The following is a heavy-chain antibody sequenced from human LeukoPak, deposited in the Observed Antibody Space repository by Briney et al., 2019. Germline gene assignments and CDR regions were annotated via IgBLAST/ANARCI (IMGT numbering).Heavy chain of an antibody. CDR3: ASDFGTRDAFDI. D-gene: IGHD3-10*01. Sequence: SETLSLTCTVSGGSISSSSYYWGWIRQPPGKGLEWIGSIYYSGSTYYNPSFESRVTISVDTSKNQFSLKLSSVTAADTAVYYCASDFGTRDAFDIWGQGTMVTVSS. CDR2: IYYSGST. J-gene: IGHJ3*02. CDR1: GGSISSSSYY. V-gene: IGHV4-39*01.